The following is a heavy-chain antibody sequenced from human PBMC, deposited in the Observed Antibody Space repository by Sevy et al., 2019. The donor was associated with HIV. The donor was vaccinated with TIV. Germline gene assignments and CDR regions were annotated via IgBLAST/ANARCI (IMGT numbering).Heavy chain of an antibody. CDR3: ARGENGGWYGDAFDI. V-gene: IGHV3-48*02. CDR2: ISSSSSTI. CDR1: GFTFSSYS. J-gene: IGHJ3*02. Sequence: GGSLRLSCAASGFTFSSYSMTWVRQAPGKGLEWVSYISSSSSTIYYADSVKGRFTISRDNAKNSLYLQMNSLRDEDTAVYYCARGENGGWYGDAFDIWGQGTMVTVSS. D-gene: IGHD6-19*01.